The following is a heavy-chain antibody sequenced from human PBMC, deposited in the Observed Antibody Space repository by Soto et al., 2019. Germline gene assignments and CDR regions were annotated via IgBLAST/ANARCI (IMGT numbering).Heavy chain of an antibody. J-gene: IGHJ3*02. CDR2: ISISGGNT. D-gene: IGHD2-2*01. Sequence: EVQLLESGGGLVQPGESLRLSCAASGFTFSSYAMSWVRQAPGKGLEWVSGISISGGNTFYVDSVKGRFTISRDNSKNTLYLQLDNLRAEDTAVFYCAKPLRGGSMYDGFHIWGQGTMVTVSS. V-gene: IGHV3-23*01. CDR1: GFTFSSYA. CDR3: AKPLRGGSMYDGFHI.